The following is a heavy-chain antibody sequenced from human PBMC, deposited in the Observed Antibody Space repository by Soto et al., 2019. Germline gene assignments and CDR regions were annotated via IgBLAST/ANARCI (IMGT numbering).Heavy chain of an antibody. D-gene: IGHD4-4*01. CDR3: ARTLWRDDYNWGYFDL. Sequence: QVQLVESGGGVVQPGRSLRLSCAASGFTFSSYDMHWVRQAPGKGLEWVAVISYDGSNKYYADSVKGRFTISRDNSKNTLYLQMNSLRAEDTAVYYCARTLWRDDYNWGYFDLWGRGTLVTVSS. CDR1: GFTFSSYD. J-gene: IGHJ2*01. V-gene: IGHV3-30-3*01. CDR2: ISYDGSNK.